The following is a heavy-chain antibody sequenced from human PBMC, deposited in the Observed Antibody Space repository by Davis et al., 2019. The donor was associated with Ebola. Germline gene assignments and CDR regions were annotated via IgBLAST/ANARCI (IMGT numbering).Heavy chain of an antibody. CDR3: ASREVGQHNLF. V-gene: IGHV3-23*01. CDR1: GFTFSSYA. Sequence: GGSLRLSCAASGFTFSSYAMNWVRQAPGKGLEWVSGISGSGDSTYYADSVKGRFTISRDNSKNTLYLQMSSLTAEDTGVYYCASREVGQHNLFWGQGTLVTVSS. D-gene: IGHD2-21*01. CDR2: ISGSGDST. J-gene: IGHJ1*01.